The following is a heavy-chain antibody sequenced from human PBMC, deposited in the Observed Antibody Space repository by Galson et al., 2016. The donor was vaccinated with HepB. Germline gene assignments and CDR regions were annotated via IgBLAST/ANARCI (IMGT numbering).Heavy chain of an antibody. Sequence: SVKVSCKASGYTFTSYYMHWVRQAPGQGLEWVGVINLSVGSINYAQKCQGRITMTRDTSTSTVYMDRSSLRSEDTAVYYCARAPAAIPHWFDPWGQGTLVTVPS. V-gene: IGHV1-46*01. CDR1: GYTFTSYY. J-gene: IGHJ5*02. CDR3: ARAPAAIPHWFDP. D-gene: IGHD2-2*02. CDR2: INLSVGSI.